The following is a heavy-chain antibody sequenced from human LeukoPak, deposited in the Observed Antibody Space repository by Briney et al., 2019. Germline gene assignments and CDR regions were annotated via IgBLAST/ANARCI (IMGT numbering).Heavy chain of an antibody. D-gene: IGHD2-21*02. CDR2: ISYDGSKK. V-gene: IGHV3-30-3*01. Sequence: PGGALRHSRAASGFILISYSMHWVRQAPGRGLEWVALISYDGSKKYNADVVNGRLTLSRDKSKKTLDMQINRQRDEDTHGCYFARDSPAYCGGDCHSLGYWGQGTLVTVSS. J-gene: IGHJ4*02. CDR1: GFILISYS. CDR3: ARDSPAYCGGDCHSLGY.